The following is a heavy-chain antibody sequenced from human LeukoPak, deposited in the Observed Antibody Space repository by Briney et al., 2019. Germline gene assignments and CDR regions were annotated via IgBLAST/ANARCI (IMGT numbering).Heavy chain of an antibody. V-gene: IGHV3-33*01. CDR1: GFTFSSYG. D-gene: IGHD3-22*01. CDR2: IWYDGSNK. Sequence: GGSLRLSCAASGFTFSSYGMHWVRQAPGKGLEWVAVIWYDGSNKYYADSVKGRFTISRDNSKNTLYLQMNSLRAEDTAVYYCARDDRRGAMDYWGQGTLVTVSP. CDR3: ARDDRRGAMDY. J-gene: IGHJ4*02.